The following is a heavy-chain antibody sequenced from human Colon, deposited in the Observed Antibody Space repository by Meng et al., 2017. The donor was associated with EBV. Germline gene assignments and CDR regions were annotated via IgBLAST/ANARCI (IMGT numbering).Heavy chain of an antibody. D-gene: IGHD2-8*01. CDR3: LRGSGVSL. CDR1: GDSITNDNG. CDR2: IHHRGSS. V-gene: IGHV4-4*03. J-gene: IGHJ1*01. Sequence: VQLRGSCAGLVQPQDTLSLTCAVSGDSITNDNGWAWLRQPPRKGLEWIGEIHHRGSSAYNPSRKTRVSMSIDKSNNQFSLKLTSVTAAGTAVYHCLRGSGVSLWGQGTLVTVSS.